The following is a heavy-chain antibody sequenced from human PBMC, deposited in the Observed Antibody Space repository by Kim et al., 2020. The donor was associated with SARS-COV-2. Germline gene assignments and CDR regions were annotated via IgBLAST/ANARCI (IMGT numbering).Heavy chain of an antibody. Sequence: SVKVSCKASGYHFATFYMHWVRQAPGRGPEWMGMINPSGGSTNYAQKFQGRVTMTRDTSTDTVYMQLSSLTSDDTAVYFCARDSLGASSVYYYYGMDVWGQGTTVTVSS. CDR3: ARDSLGASSVYYYYGMDV. CDR2: INPSGGST. V-gene: IGHV1-46*01. J-gene: IGHJ6*02. D-gene: IGHD1-26*01. CDR1: GYHFATFY.